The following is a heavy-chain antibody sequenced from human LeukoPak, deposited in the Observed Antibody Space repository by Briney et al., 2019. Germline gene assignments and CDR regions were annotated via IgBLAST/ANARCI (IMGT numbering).Heavy chain of an antibody. CDR1: GFTFNSYA. V-gene: IGHV3-23*01. J-gene: IGHJ4*02. D-gene: IGHD1-26*01. CDR2: ISGSGDST. Sequence: GGSLRLSCAAPGFTFNSYAMSWVRQAPGKGLEWVSGISGSGDSTYYADSVKGRFTISRDNSKNTLFLRMNSLRAEDTAVYYCAKGYPTSLDYWGQGTLVTVSS. CDR3: AKGYPTSLDY.